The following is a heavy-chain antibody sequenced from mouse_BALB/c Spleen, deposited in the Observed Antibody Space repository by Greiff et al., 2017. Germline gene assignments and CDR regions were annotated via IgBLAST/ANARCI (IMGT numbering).Heavy chain of an antibody. D-gene: IGHD1-1*01. J-gene: IGHJ4*01. CDR2: IDPANGNT. CDR1: GFNIKDTY. CDR3: ARSYYGYAMDY. Sequence: VHVKQSGAELVKPGASVKLSCTASGFNIKDTYMHWVKQRPEQGLEWIGRIDPANGNTKYDPKFQGKATITADTSSNTAYLQLSSLTSEDTAVYYCARSYYGYAMDYWGQGTSVTVSS. V-gene: IGHV14-3*02.